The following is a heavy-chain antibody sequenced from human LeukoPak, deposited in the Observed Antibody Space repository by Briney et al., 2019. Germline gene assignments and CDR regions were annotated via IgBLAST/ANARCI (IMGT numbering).Heavy chain of an antibody. Sequence: GASVKVSCKASGYTFTSYGISWVRQAPGQGLEWMGWISAYNGNTNYAQKFQGRVIMTSDTSTSTAYMELRSLRSDDTAIYFCARDARRDSRRGNDYWGQGTLVTVSS. V-gene: IGHV1-18*01. CDR1: GYTFTSYG. CDR3: ARDARRDSRRGNDY. D-gene: IGHD3/OR15-3a*01. CDR2: ISAYNGNT. J-gene: IGHJ4*02.